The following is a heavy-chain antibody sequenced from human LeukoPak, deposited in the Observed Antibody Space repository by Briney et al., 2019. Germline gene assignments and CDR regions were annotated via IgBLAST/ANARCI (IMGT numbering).Heavy chain of an antibody. CDR3: AKDLPYYYDSSGSGDAFDI. Sequence: GGSLRLSCAASGFIFSNYGMNWVRRAPGKGLDWVSSISGSGSSTYYAESVKGWVTISRDNSQNTLYLQMNSLRAEDTAIYYCAKDLPYYYDSSGSGDAFDIWGRGTMVTVST. J-gene: IGHJ3*02. CDR1: GFIFSNYG. D-gene: IGHD3-22*01. CDR2: ISGSGSST. V-gene: IGHV3-23*01.